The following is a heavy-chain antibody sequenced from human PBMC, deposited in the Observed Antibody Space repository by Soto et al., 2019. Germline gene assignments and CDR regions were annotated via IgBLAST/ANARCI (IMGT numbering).Heavy chain of an antibody. D-gene: IGHD2-15*01. CDR2: IYHSGST. CDR1: SGSISSSNW. V-gene: IGHV4-4*02. J-gene: IGHJ4*02. CDR3: ARDRYCSGGSCYE. Sequence: SETLSLTCAVSSGSISSSNWWSWVRQPPGKGLEWIGEIYHSGSTNYNPSLKSRVTISVDKSKNQFSLKLSSVTAADTAVYYCARDRYCSGGSCYEWGQGTLVTVSS.